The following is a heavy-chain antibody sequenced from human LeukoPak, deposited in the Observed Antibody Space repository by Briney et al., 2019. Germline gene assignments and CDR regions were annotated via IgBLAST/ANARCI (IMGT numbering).Heavy chain of an antibody. V-gene: IGHV1-2*02. CDR3: ARVSGYDLHFDY. CDR1: GYTFTDYY. Sequence: ASVKVSCKASGYTFTDYYMHWVRQAPGQGFEWMGWISPNDGDTNYAQKFQGRVTMTRDTSISTAHMEVSRLRSDDTAVYYCARVSGYDLHFDYWGQGTLVTVSS. J-gene: IGHJ4*02. CDR2: ISPNDGDT. D-gene: IGHD5-12*01.